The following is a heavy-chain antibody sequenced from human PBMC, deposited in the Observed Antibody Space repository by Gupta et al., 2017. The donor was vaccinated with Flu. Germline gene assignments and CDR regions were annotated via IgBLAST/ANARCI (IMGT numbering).Heavy chain of an antibody. J-gene: IGHJ5*02. CDR2: IDHRGSP. V-gene: IGHV4-39*01. Sequence: PVKGLGLIGSIDHRGSPDYCPSLKSRVSISGDTSKNQFSLNLTSVTAADTAVYYCARHPYNDFWGGYYGWFDPWGQGTLVTVSS. CDR3: ARHPYNDFWGGYYGWFDP. D-gene: IGHD3-3*01.